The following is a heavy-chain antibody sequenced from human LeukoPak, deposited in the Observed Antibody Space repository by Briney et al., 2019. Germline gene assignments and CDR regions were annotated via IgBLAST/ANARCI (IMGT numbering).Heavy chain of an antibody. J-gene: IGHJ4*02. CDR3: ARERSRGFDY. CDR2: ISYDGSNK. Sequence: GGSLRLSCAASGFTFSSYAMHWVRQAPGKGLEWVAVISYDGSNKYYADSVKGRFTISRDNSKKTLFLQMNSLRAEDTAVYYCARERSRGFDYWGQGTLVTVSS. V-gene: IGHV3-30-3*01. D-gene: IGHD3-10*01. CDR1: GFTFSSYA.